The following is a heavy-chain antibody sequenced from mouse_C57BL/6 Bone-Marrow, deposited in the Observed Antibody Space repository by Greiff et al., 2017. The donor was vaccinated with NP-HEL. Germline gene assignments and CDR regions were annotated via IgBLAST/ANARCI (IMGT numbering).Heavy chain of an antibody. CDR3: ASGDYGSSGGFAY. J-gene: IGHJ3*01. CDR1: GFSLTSYG. Sequence: VKLVESGPGLVAPSPSLSISCTVSGFSLTSYGVDWVRQSPGQGLEWLGVICGVGSTNHNSALYYSLSSSKDNSKRQVCLKRNSLQTDDTAMYYCASGDYGSSGGFAYGGQGTLVTVSA. V-gene: IGHV2-6*01. D-gene: IGHD1-1*01. CDR2: ICGVGST.